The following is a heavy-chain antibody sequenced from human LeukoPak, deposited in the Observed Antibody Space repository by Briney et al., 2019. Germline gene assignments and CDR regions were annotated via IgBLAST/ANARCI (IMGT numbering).Heavy chain of an antibody. Sequence: GASVTVSCKASGYTFNSYHIHWVRQAPGQGLEWMGLINPRSGTTMYSQKFQGRVTMTRDMSTSTVYMDLSSLRSEGAAVYYCARDGGYYDSSANLDHWGQGTLVTVSS. D-gene: IGHD3-22*01. J-gene: IGHJ4*02. CDR3: ARDGGYYDSSANLDH. V-gene: IGHV1-46*02. CDR2: INPRSGTT. CDR1: GYTFNSYH.